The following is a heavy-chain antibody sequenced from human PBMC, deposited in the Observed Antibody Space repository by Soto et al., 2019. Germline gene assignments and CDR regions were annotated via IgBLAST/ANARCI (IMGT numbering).Heavy chain of an antibody. CDR2: IYYDGTT. V-gene: IGHV4-39*01. Sequence: QLQLQESGPGLMKPSETLSLTCTVSGGSISSSSHYWGWIRQPPGKGLEWIGSIYYDGTTYYNQSLKSRVTVSVETSKNQFSLKLSSVTAADTAVYYCARRSGYYYADYWGQGTPVTVSS. J-gene: IGHJ4*02. D-gene: IGHD5-12*01. CDR1: GGSISSSSHY. CDR3: ARRSGYYYADY.